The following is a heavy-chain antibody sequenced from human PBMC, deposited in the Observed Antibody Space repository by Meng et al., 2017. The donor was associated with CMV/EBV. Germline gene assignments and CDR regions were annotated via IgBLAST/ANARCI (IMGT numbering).Heavy chain of an antibody. CDR3: AERDGYKEAFDI. J-gene: IGHJ3*02. D-gene: IGHD5-24*01. Sequence: ASVKVSCKASGYTFTSYYMHWVRQAPGQGLEWMGIINPSGGSTSYAQKFQGRVTMTRDTSTSTAYMELSSLRSEDTAVYYCAERDGYKEAFDIWGQGTMVTVSS. CDR1: GYTFTSYY. V-gene: IGHV1-46*01. CDR2: INPSGGST.